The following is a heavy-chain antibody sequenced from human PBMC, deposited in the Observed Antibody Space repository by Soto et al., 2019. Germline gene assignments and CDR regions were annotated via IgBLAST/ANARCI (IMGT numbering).Heavy chain of an antibody. Sequence: QITLKESGPTLVKPPQTLTLTCTFSGFSLTTDRVGVGWIRQPPGEALEWLAVIYWDDSKTYRPSLEGRLTITMDTSKNQVALTMTIRYSLGTATYYCAHAYGGRSLYWGQGTLVTVSS. V-gene: IGHV2-5*02. J-gene: IGHJ4*02. CDR1: GFSLTTDRVG. D-gene: IGHD1-26*01. CDR3: AHAYGGRSLY. CDR2: IYWDDSK.